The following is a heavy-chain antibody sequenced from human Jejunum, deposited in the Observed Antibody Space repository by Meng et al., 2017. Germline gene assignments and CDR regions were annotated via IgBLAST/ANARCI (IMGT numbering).Heavy chain of an antibody. V-gene: IGHV4-34*01. CDR3: ARGGDPRAYYFDY. J-gene: IGHJ4*02. Sequence: QVHVQQWGAGLLKPSETLSLTCAVYGGSFSGYYCGWIRQAPGKGLEWIGDIDHSGSTNYNPSLKNRVTISVDTSRNQISLNLNSVTAADTAVYYCARGGDPRAYYFDYWGQGNLVTVSS. D-gene: IGHD3-10*01. CDR1: GGSFSGYY. CDR2: IDHSGST.